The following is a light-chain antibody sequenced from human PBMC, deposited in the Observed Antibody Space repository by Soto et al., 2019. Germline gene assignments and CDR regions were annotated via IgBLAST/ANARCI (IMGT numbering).Light chain of an antibody. Sequence: EIVLTQSPGTLSLSPGERATLSCRASQSVSSTYLAWYQQKPGQPPRLLIYGASSRATGISDRFSGSGSGTDFTLTISRLEPEDSAVYYCQQYGGSPTFGQGTKVELK. CDR3: QQYGGSPT. CDR1: QSVSSTY. CDR2: GAS. V-gene: IGKV3-20*01. J-gene: IGKJ1*01.